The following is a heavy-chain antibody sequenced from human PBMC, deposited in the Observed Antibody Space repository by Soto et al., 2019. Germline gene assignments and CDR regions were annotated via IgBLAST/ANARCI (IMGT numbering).Heavy chain of an antibody. Sequence: ASVKVSCKASGYTFTSYGISWVRQAPGQGLEWMGWISAYNGNTNYAQKLQGRVTMTTDTSTSTAYMELRSLRSDDTAVYYCARGALGRWGLLYGMDVWGQGTTVTVSS. CDR1: GYTFTSYG. CDR2: ISAYNGNT. CDR3: ARGALGRWGLLYGMDV. J-gene: IGHJ6*02. V-gene: IGHV1-18*01. D-gene: IGHD1-26*01.